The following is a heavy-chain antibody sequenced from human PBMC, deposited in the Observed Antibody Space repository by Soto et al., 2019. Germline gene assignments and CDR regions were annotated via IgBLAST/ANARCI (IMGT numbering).Heavy chain of an antibody. CDR3: ARMGDVPYYYYGMDV. J-gene: IGHJ6*02. V-gene: IGHV1-18*01. Sequence: QVQLVQSGAEVKKPGASVKVSCKASGYTFTSYDISWVRQAPGQGLEWMGWINGYNGNTNHAQKLQGRVTMSTDTSTSTAYMELRSLRSDDSAVYYCARMGDVPYYYYGMDVWGQGTTVTVSS. CDR2: INGYNGNT. D-gene: IGHD3-16*01. CDR1: GYTFTSYD.